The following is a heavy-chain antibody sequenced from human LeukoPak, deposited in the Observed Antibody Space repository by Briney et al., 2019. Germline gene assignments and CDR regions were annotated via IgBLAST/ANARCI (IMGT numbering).Heavy chain of an antibody. D-gene: IGHD1-26*01. V-gene: IGHV3-53*01. CDR2: IYSGGST. CDR3: ARVLWELLGRGGSYYFDY. Sequence: GGSLRLSCAASGFTFSSYAMSWVRQAPGKGLEWVSVIYSGGSTYYADSVKGRFTISRDNSKNTLYLQMNSLRAEDTAVYYCARVLWELLGRGGSYYFDYWGQGTLVTVSS. J-gene: IGHJ4*02. CDR1: GFTFSSYA.